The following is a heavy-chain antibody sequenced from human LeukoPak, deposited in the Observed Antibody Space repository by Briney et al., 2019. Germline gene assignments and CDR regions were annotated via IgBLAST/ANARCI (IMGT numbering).Heavy chain of an antibody. Sequence: SETLSLTCSVSTDSISSGNYYWSWIRQPPGKGLEWIGYIYYSGSTKYNPSLKSRVTISVDTSKNQFSLKLSSVTAADTAVYYCARPQNDAFDIWGQGTMVTVSS. CDR1: TDSISSGNYY. CDR2: IYYSGST. J-gene: IGHJ3*02. V-gene: IGHV4-61*01. CDR3: ARPQNDAFDI.